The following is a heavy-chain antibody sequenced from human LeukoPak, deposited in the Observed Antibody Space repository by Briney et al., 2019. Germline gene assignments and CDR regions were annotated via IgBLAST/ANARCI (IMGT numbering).Heavy chain of an antibody. Sequence: PSQTLSLTCAISGDSVSSNSATWSWIRQSPSRGLEWLGRTYYRSKWYNDSAVFVKSRITINPDTSKNQFSLQVNSVTPEDAAVYYCARDPGRGGLWTHYFDYWGQGTLVTVSS. D-gene: IGHD2-21*01. CDR2: TYYRSKWYN. CDR3: ARDPGRGGLWTHYFDY. V-gene: IGHV6-1*01. J-gene: IGHJ4*02. CDR1: GDSVSSNSAT.